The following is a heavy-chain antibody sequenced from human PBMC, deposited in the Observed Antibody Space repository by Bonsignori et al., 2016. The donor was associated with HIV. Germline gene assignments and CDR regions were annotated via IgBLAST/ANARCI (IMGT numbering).Heavy chain of an antibody. J-gene: IGHJ4*02. V-gene: IGHV3-21*01. D-gene: IGHD3-3*01. CDR2: ISGSSSYI. Sequence: GGSLRLSCAASGFTFSSYSMNWVRQAPGKGLEWVSSISGSSSYIYYANSVKGRFTISRDNAKNSLYLQMNSLRAEDTAVYYCAREGDFYDFWSGSSPYYFDYWGQGTLVTVSS. CDR3: AREGDFYDFWSGSSPYYFDY. CDR1: GFTFSSYS.